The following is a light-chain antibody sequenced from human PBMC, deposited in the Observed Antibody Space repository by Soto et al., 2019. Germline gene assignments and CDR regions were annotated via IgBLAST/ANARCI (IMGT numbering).Light chain of an antibody. Sequence: EIVMTQSPATLSVSPAERATLSCRASTIVFSSLAWYQQKHGQAPRLLIYGASNRATGIPDRFSGSGSGTDFTITIVTLEPEDFEVYYCQQSSSWPLTFGGGTKVDI. CDR2: GAS. CDR3: QQSSSWPLT. J-gene: IGKJ4*01. CDR1: TIVFSS. V-gene: IGKV3-11*01.